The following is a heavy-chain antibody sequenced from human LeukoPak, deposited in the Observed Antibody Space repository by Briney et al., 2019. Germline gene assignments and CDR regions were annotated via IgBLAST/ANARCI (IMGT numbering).Heavy chain of an antibody. CDR1: GFTFSSYS. D-gene: IGHD3-10*01. CDR3: ARDGVDYYGSGSYRY. CDR2: ISSSSSYI. V-gene: IGHV3-21*01. Sequence: GGSLRLSCAASGFTFSSYSMNWVRQAPGKGLEGVSSISSSSSYIYYADSVKGRFTISRDNAKNSLYLQMNSLRAEDTAVYYCARDGVDYYGSGSYRYWGQGTLVTVSS. J-gene: IGHJ4*02.